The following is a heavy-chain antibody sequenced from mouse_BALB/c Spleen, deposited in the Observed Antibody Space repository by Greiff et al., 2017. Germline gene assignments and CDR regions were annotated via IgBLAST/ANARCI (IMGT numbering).Heavy chain of an antibody. V-gene: IGHV1-74*01. CDR1: GYTFTEYT. J-gene: IGHJ3*01. Sequence: VQLQQSGAELVKPGASVKLSCKASGYTFTEYTIHWVKQRPEQGLEWIGRIDPYDSETHYNQKFKDKAILTVDKSSSTAYMQLSSLTSEDSAVYYCARNGNYEAYWGQGTLVTVSA. CDR2: IDPYDSET. D-gene: IGHD2-1*01. CDR3: ARNGNYEAY.